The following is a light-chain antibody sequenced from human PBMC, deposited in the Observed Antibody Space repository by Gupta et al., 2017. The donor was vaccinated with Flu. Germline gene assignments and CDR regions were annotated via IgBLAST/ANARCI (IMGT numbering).Light chain of an antibody. V-gene: IGKV1-5*03. J-gene: IGKJ3*01. CDR3: QQYSGSGSST. CDR2: KAS. Sequence: DRVTITCRASQSIYSWLAWYQQKPGKAPKLLIYKASSLESGVPSRFSGSGSGTEFTLTIISLQPDDFATYFCQQYSGSGSSTFGPGTKVDIK. CDR1: QSIYSW.